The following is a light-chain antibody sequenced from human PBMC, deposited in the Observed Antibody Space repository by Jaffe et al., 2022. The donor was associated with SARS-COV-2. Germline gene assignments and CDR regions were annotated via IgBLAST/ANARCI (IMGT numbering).Light chain of an antibody. V-gene: IGKV4-1*01. CDR2: WAS. CDR1: QSILYSSNNKNY. Sequence: DIVMTQSPDSLAVSLGERATINCKSSQSILYSSNNKNYLAWYQQRPGQPPKLLIYWASTRESGVPDRFSGSGSGTDFTLTISSLRAEDVAVYYCQQYYGTPTFGGGTKVEIK. CDR3: QQYYGTPT. J-gene: IGKJ4*01.